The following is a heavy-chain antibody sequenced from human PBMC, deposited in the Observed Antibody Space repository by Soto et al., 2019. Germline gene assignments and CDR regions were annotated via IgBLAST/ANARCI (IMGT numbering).Heavy chain of an antibody. CDR2: INPNSGVT. D-gene: IGHD3-3*01. Sequence: QVQLVQSGAEVKKPGASVKVSCKASGYTFTGYFMHWVRQAPGQGLEWMGYINPNSGVTKYAQKFQGRVTLTRDTSINAAYVEMTMLRSDDTAVYYWARGGGTILAPLPWGQGTLVIVSS. CDR1: GYTFTGYF. J-gene: IGHJ5*02. V-gene: IGHV1-2*02. CDR3: ARGGGTILAPLP.